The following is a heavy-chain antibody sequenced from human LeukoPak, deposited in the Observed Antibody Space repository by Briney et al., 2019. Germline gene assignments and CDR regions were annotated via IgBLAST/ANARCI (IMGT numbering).Heavy chain of an antibody. CDR1: RFTFSSYA. D-gene: IGHD6-19*01. J-gene: IGHJ4*02. CDR2: ISGGGGST. V-gene: IGHV3-23*01. CDR3: ANPGRYSSGWVFPPCFDY. Sequence: SGGSLRLSCEASRFTFSSYAMHWVRQAPRKGLEWVSAISGGGGSTYYADSVKGRFTISRDNSKNTLYLQMNSLRADDTAVYYCANPGRYSSGWVFPPCFDYWGQGTLVTVSS.